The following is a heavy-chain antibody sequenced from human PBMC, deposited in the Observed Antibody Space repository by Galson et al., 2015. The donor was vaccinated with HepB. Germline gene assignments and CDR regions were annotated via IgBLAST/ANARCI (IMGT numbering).Heavy chain of an antibody. CDR3: VFLRGNDLKPLDY. J-gene: IGHJ4*02. D-gene: IGHD5-12*01. V-gene: IGHV3-11*04. CDR1: GFTFSDYC. Sequence: SLRLSCAASGFTFSDYCMSWIRQAPGKGLEWISYICISYNIIYYADSVKGRFTISRDNVKNSLYLQMNSLRPEDTAVYFCVFLRGNDLKPLDYWGQGILVTVSS. CDR2: ICISYNII.